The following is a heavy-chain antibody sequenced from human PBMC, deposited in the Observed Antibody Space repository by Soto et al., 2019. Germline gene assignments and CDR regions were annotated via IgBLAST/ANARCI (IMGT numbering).Heavy chain of an antibody. CDR2: IIPIFGTA. CDR1: VGTFSSYA. J-gene: IGHJ6*02. V-gene: IGHV1-69*06. D-gene: IGHD2-15*01. Sequence: SVKVSCKASVGTFSSYAISWVRQAPGQGLEWMGGIIPIFGTANYAQKFQGRVTITADKSTSTAYMELSSLRSEDTAVYYCARVVVAATSLPYYYYYGMDVWGQGTTVTVSS. CDR3: ARVVVAATSLPYYYYYGMDV.